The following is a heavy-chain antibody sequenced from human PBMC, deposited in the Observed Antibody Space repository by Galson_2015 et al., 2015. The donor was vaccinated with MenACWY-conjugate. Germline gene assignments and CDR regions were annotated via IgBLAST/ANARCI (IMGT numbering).Heavy chain of an antibody. Sequence: SLRLSCAASGFSFGDHYMDWVRQAPGKGLEWVGRIRNKANSYSTEYAASVKGRFTISRDDSRNLLYLQMGSLKTEDTAVYYCSRGGPGVSAFDYWGQGTLVTVSS. J-gene: IGHJ4*02. CDR1: GFSFGDHY. D-gene: IGHD2-8*01. CDR2: IRNKANSYST. CDR3: SRGGPGVSAFDY. V-gene: IGHV3-72*01.